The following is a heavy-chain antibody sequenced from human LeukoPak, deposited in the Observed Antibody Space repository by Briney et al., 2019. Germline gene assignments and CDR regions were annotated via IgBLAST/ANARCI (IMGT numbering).Heavy chain of an antibody. D-gene: IGHD3-10*01. CDR1: GFTVSSNY. V-gene: IGHV3-53*01. CDR2: TYTGVTT. Sequence: PGRSLRLSCAASGFTVSSNYMSWVRQAPGKGLEWDSVTYTGVTTYYADSVKGRFTISRDNSKNTLYLQMNSLRAEDTAVYYCARDSYYGSGSYYRYTFDYWGQGTLVTVSS. CDR3: ARDSYYGSGSYYRYTFDY. J-gene: IGHJ4*02.